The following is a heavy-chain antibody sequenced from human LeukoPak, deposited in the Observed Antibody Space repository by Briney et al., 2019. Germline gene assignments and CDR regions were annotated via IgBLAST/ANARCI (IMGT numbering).Heavy chain of an antibody. J-gene: IGHJ4*02. CDR3: ARGDAGAIGY. CDR1: GFTFDDYA. Sequence: PGGSLRLSCAASGFTFDDYAMHWVRQAPGKGLEWVSLISWDGGSTYYADSVKGRFTISRDNSKNSLYLQMNSLRAEDTALYYCARGDAGAIGYWGQGTLVTVSS. V-gene: IGHV3-43D*03. D-gene: IGHD1-26*01. CDR2: ISWDGGST.